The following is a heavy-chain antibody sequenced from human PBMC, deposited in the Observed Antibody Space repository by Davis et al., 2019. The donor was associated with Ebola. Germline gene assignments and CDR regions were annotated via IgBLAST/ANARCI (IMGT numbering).Heavy chain of an antibody. CDR3: AREKRATYYYDSSARGGWFDP. CDR2: IYYSGST. V-gene: IGHV4-30-4*01. Sequence: PSETLSLTCTVSGGSISSGDYYWSWIRQPPGKGLEWIGYIYYSGSTYYNPSLKSRVTISVDTSKNQFSLKLSSVTAADTAVYYCAREKRATYYYDSSARGGWFDPWGQGTLVTVSS. D-gene: IGHD3-22*01. CDR1: GGSISSGDYY. J-gene: IGHJ5*02.